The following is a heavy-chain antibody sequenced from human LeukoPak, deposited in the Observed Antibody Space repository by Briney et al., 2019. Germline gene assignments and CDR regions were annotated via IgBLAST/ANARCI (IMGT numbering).Heavy chain of an antibody. V-gene: IGHV3-7*01. CDR3: ARVRWSDNNYFDY. CDR1: GFTFSSYW. D-gene: IGHD1-20*01. J-gene: IGHJ4*02. CDR2: IKQDGSEK. Sequence: GGSLRLSCAASGFTFSSYWMSWVRQAPGKGLEWVANIKQDGSEKYYVDSVKGRFTISRDNAKNSLYLQMNSLRAEDTAVYYCARVRWSDNNYFDYWGQGTLVTVSS.